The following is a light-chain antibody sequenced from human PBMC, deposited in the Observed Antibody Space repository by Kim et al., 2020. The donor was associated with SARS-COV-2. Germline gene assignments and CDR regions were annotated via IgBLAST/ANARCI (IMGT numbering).Light chain of an antibody. CDR3: NSRDSNDYVV. CDR1: SLRSYY. J-gene: IGLJ2*01. Sequence: VALGQTVRFTCQGDSLRSYYATWYQQKPGQAPIPVIYGKNNRPSGIPDRFSGSSSGNTASLTITGTQAGDEADYYCNSRDSNDYVVFGGGTQLTVL. V-gene: IGLV3-19*01. CDR2: GKN.